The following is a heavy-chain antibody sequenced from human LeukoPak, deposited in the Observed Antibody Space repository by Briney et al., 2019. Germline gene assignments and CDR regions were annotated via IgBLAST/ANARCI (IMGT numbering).Heavy chain of an antibody. CDR3: ARGDILTGYLNDY. D-gene: IGHD3-9*01. CDR1: GFTFGSYA. J-gene: IGHJ4*02. Sequence: PGGSLRLSCAASGFTFGSYAMNWVRQAPGKGLEWVSSISSSSSYIYYADSVKGRFTISRDNAKNSLYLQMNSLRAEDTAVYHCARGDILTGYLNDYWGQGTLVTVSS. CDR2: ISSSSSYI. V-gene: IGHV3-21*01.